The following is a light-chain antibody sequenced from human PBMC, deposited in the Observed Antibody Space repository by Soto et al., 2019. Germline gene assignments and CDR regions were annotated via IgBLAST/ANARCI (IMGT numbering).Light chain of an antibody. Sequence: QSVLTQPPSASGTPGQRVTISCSGSSSNIGSNYVYWYQQLPGTAPELLIYRNNQRPSGVPDRFSGSTSGTSASLAISGLRSEDEADYYCAALDDSLSGAVFGGGTQLTVL. CDR3: AALDDSLSGAV. CDR1: SSNIGSNY. CDR2: RNN. V-gene: IGLV1-47*01. J-gene: IGLJ7*01.